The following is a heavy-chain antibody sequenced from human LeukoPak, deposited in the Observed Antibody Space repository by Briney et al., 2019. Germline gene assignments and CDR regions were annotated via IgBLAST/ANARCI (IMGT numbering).Heavy chain of an antibody. J-gene: IGHJ4*02. CDR1: GYTFTGYY. CDR3: ATGGYYDYVWGSYRYDYFDY. V-gene: IGHV1-2*02. D-gene: IGHD3-16*02. Sequence: ASVRVSCKASGYTFTGYYMHWVRQAPGQGLEWMGWINPNSGGTNYAQKFQGRVTMPRDTSISTAYMELSRLRSDDTAVYYCATGGYYDYVWGSYRYDYFDYWGQGTLVTVSS. CDR2: INPNSGGT.